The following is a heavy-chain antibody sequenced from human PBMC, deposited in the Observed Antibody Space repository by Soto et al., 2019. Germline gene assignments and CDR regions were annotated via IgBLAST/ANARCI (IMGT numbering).Heavy chain of an antibody. CDR2: IYPGDSDT. CDR3: ERRSGSYKAFDI. J-gene: IGHJ3*02. Sequence: PGESLKISCKGSVYSFTSYCIGWVRQMPVKGLEWMGIIYPGDSDTRYSPSFQGQVTISADKSISTAYLQWSSLKASDTAMYYCERRSGSYKAFDIWGQGTMVTLSS. CDR1: VYSFTSYC. V-gene: IGHV5-51*01. D-gene: IGHD1-26*01.